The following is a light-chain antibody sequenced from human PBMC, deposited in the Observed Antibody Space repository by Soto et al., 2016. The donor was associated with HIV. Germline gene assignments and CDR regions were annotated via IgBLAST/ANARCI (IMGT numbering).Light chain of an antibody. J-gene: IGKJ2*01. CDR2: LGS. CDR3: MQGTHWPPA. Sequence: DIVMTQSPLSLPVTPGEPASISCRSSQSLLHSNGYTYLDWYLQKPGQSPQLLIYLGSNRASGVPDRFSGSGSGTEFTLKITRVEAEDVGVYYCMQGTHWPPAFGQGTKLEIK. V-gene: IGKV2-28*01. CDR1: QSLLHSNGYTY.